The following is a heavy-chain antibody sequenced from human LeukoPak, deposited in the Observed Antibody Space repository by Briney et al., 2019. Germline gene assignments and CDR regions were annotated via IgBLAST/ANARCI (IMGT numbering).Heavy chain of an antibody. D-gene: IGHD6-13*01. V-gene: IGHV1-18*01. CDR2: ISAYNGNT. J-gene: IGHJ6*03. Sequence: ASVKVSRKASGYTFTSYGISWVRQAPGQGLEWMGWISAYNGNTNYAQKLQGRVTMTTDTSTSTAYMELRSLRSDDTAVYYCARDHDSSSSGSSSWYVDYYYMDVWGKGTTVTVSS. CDR3: ARDHDSSSSGSSSWYVDYYYMDV. CDR1: GYTFTSYG.